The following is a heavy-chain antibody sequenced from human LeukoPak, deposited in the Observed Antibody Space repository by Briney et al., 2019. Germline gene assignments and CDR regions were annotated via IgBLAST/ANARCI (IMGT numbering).Heavy chain of an antibody. J-gene: IGHJ4*02. D-gene: IGHD2-2*01. CDR2: IKQDGTEE. CDR1: GFTFTTYW. V-gene: IGHV3-7*01. CDR3: ARVQQLDY. Sequence: GGSLRLSCATSGFTFTTYWMSWVRQAPGKGLEWVANIKQDGTEEYYVDSVKGRFTISRDNAKNSLYLQMNSLRAEDTAVYYCARVQQLDYWGQGTLVTVSS.